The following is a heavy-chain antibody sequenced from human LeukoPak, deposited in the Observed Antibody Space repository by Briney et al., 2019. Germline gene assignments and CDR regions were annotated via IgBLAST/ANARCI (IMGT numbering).Heavy chain of an antibody. J-gene: IGHJ3*02. D-gene: IGHD6-13*01. CDR1: GFTVSSNY. CDR3: ARDLVPPPYSSSWHDAFDI. CDR2: IYSGGST. Sequence: PGGSLRLSCAASGFTVSSNYMSWVRQAPGKGLEWVSVIYSGGSTYYADSVKGRFTISRDNSKNTLYLQMNSLRAEDTAVYYCARDLVPPPYSSSWHDAFDIWGQGTMVTVSS. V-gene: IGHV3-66*01.